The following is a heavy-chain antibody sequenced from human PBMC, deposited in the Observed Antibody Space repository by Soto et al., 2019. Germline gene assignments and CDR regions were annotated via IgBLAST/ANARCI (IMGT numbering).Heavy chain of an antibody. J-gene: IGHJ4*02. D-gene: IGHD2-15*01. CDR2: INHSGST. CDR1: GGSFSGYY. Sequence: QVQLQQSGAGLLKPSETLSLTCAVYGGSFSGYYWSWIRQPPGKGLEWIGEINHSGSTNYNPSLKNRVSISVDTSKNQFSLKLSSVTAADTAVYYCARGLASERWYLWAPQTNPLFDYWGQGTLVTVSS. CDR3: ARGLASERWYLWAPQTNPLFDY. V-gene: IGHV4-34*01.